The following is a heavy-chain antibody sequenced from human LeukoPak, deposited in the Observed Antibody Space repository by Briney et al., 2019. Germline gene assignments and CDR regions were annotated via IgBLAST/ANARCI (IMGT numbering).Heavy chain of an antibody. J-gene: IGHJ4*02. D-gene: IGHD6-13*01. CDR3: ARDGVIAAAGEYYFDY. V-gene: IGHV4-39*07. CDR1: GGSISSSSYY. Sequence: SETLSLTCTVSGGSISSSSYYWGWIRQPPGKGLEWIGSIYYSGSTYYNPSLKSRVTISVDTSKNQFSLKLSSVTAAGTAVYYYARDGVIAAAGEYYFDYWGQGTLVTVSS. CDR2: IYYSGST.